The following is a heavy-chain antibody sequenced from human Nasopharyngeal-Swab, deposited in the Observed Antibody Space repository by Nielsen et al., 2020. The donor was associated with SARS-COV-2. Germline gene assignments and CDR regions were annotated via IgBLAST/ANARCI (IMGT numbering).Heavy chain of an antibody. V-gene: IGHV4-39*01. CDR2: IYYGGST. Sequence: GSLRLSCTVSGGSISSSTYYWAWLRQPPGKGLEWIGSIYYGGSTYYNPSLKSRVTISVDTSKNQFSLKLSSVTAADTAVYYCATLSSSWYEYYFDYWGQGTLVTVSS. D-gene: IGHD6-13*01. CDR3: ATLSSSWYEYYFDY. J-gene: IGHJ4*02. CDR1: GGSISSSTYY.